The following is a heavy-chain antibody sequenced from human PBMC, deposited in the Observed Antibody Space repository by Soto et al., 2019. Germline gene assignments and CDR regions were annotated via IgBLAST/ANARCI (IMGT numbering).Heavy chain of an antibody. V-gene: IGHV3-30*03. D-gene: IGHD2-2*01. Sequence: QVQLVESGGGVVQPGGSLRLSCAASGFTFSNYGMHWVRQAPGNGLEWVAVISYDGGIKYYADSVKGRFTISRDNTKNTVYLQMNSLRVEDTAVYYCARYPGDIVVVPPTTELDYWGQGTLVTVSS. CDR3: ARYPGDIVVVPPTTELDY. CDR1: GFTFSNYG. CDR2: ISYDGGIK. J-gene: IGHJ4*02.